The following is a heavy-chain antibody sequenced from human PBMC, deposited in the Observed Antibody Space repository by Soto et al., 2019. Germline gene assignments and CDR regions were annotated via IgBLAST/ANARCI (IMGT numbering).Heavy chain of an antibody. CDR3: ANDSSWYPTGWFDP. J-gene: IGHJ5*02. CDR2: ISAHNGNT. CDR1: GYTFTSYG. V-gene: IGHV1-18*01. Sequence: QVQLVQSGAEVKKPGASVKVSCKASGYTFTSYGISWVRQAPGQGLEWMGWISAHNGNTNYAQKLQGRVTMTTDTYXRTAYMEPRSLRSDDTAVYYCANDSSWYPTGWFDPWGQGTLVTVSS. D-gene: IGHD6-13*01.